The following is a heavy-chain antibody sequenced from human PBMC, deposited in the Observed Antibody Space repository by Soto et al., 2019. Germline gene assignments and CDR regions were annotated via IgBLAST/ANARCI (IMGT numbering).Heavy chain of an antibody. D-gene: IGHD6-6*01. CDR1: GFTFSSYS. J-gene: IGHJ3*02. V-gene: IGHV3-21*01. CDR3: ARDRGSSSHPRAFDI. Sequence: EVQLVESGGGLVKPGGSLRLSCAASGFTFSSYSMNWVRQAPGKGLEWVSSISSSSSYIYYADSVKGRFTISRDNAKNSLYLQMNSLRAEDTAVYYCARDRGSSSHPRAFDIWGQGTMVTVSS. CDR2: ISSSSSYI.